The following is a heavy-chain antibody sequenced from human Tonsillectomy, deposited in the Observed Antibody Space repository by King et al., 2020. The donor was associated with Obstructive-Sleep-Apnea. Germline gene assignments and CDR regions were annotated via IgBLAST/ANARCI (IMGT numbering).Heavy chain of an antibody. CDR1: GFTFSSYN. CDR2: ISSSSGYI. D-gene: IGHD6-13*01. Sequence: VQLVESGGGLVKPGGSLRLSCAASGFTFSSYNMNWVRQAPGKGLEWVSSISSSSGYIYYTDSVKGRFSISRDNAKNSLYLQMNSLGVEDSAVYYCATALAAAAPFDSWGQGTLVTVSS. J-gene: IGHJ4*02. V-gene: IGHV3-21*06. CDR3: ATALAAAAPFDS.